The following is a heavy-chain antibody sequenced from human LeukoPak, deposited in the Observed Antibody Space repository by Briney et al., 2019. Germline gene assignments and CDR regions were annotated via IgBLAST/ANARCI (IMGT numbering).Heavy chain of an antibody. CDR1: GFTFRGYY. D-gene: IGHD4-23*01. CDR2: ISSSSSTI. Sequence: PGGSLRLSCAASGFTFRGYYMSWVRQAPGKGLEWVSYISSSSSTIYYADSVKGRFTISRDNAKNSLYLQMNSLRAEDTAVYYCARDQGNDYYYYMDVWGKGTTVTVSS. V-gene: IGHV3-11*04. J-gene: IGHJ6*03. CDR3: ARDQGNDYYYYMDV.